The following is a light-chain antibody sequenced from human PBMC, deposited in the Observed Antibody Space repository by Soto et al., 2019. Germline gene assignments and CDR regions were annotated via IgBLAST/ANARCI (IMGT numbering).Light chain of an antibody. CDR3: GTWDSSLSADV. CDR1: RSSIGDYY. J-gene: IGLJ1*01. Sequence: QSVLTQPPSMSAAPGQKVTISCSGSRSSIGDYYVSWYQHLPGTAPKLLIYETNKRPSGIPDRFSGSKSGTSATLGITGLQTGDEADYYCGTWDSSLSADVFGTGTKVTVL. CDR2: ETN. V-gene: IGLV1-51*02.